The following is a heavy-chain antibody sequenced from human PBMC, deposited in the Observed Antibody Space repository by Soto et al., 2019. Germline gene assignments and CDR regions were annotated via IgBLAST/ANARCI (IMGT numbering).Heavy chain of an antibody. Sequence: QVVQSGSEVRKPGASVKVSCKASASSFTTYYIHWFRPSPGQVLEWMAIINPNGGSPNYAQKFQGRITVTRDMSARTVYRDLSSLRSDATAVYYCAACCSSCGCPPGRWNWGRATMVTVSS. CDR2: INPNGGSP. CDR1: ASSFTTYY. J-gene: IGHJ3*01. D-gene: IGHD2-15*01. V-gene: IGHV1-46*03. CDR3: AACCSSCGCPPGRWN.